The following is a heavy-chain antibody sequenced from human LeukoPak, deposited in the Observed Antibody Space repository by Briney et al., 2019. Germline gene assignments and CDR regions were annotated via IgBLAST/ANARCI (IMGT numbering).Heavy chain of an antibody. Sequence: SETLSLTCAVSGGSLSGSYWRWIRQFPGKGLEWIGFVFYTGSFNYNPSLKSRVRISVDTSRNQFSLKLSSVTAADTAVYYCARRSSLYDYWGQGTLVTVSS. J-gene: IGHJ4*02. D-gene: IGHD6-13*01. CDR1: GGSLSGSY. V-gene: IGHV4-59*01. CDR3: ARRSSLYDY. CDR2: VFYTGSF.